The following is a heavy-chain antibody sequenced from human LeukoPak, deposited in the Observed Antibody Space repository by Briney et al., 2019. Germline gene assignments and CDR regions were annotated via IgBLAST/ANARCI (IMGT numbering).Heavy chain of an antibody. J-gene: IGHJ4*02. CDR1: GYSFTSYW. Sequence: GESLKISCKGSGYSFTSYWIGWVRQMPGKGLEWMGIIYPGDSDARYSPSFQGQVTISADKSISTAYLQWSSLKASDTAMYYCARPSHDYDFWSGAFDYWGQGTLVTASS. CDR3: ARPSHDYDFWSGAFDY. V-gene: IGHV5-51*01. D-gene: IGHD3-3*01. CDR2: IYPGDSDA.